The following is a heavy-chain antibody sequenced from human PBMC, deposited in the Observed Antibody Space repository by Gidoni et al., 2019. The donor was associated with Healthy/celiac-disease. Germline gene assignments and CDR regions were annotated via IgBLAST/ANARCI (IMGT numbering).Heavy chain of an antibody. CDR3: ARSPVDTAMVHYYYGMDV. J-gene: IGHJ6*02. CDR2: IYSGGST. CDR1: GFTVSSNY. Sequence: EVQLVESGGGLIQPGGSLRLTCAASGFTVSSNYMSWVRQAPGKGLAWVSVIYSGGSTYYADSVKGRFTISRDNSKNTLYLQMNSLRAEDTAVYYCARSPVDTAMVHYYYGMDVWGQGTTVTVSS. D-gene: IGHD5-18*01. V-gene: IGHV3-53*01.